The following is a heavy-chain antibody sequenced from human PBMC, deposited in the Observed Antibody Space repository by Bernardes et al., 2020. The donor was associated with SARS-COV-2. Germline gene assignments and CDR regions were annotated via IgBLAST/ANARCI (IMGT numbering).Heavy chain of an antibody. CDR3: ARGGYYDFWSGYPPLDYYGMDV. CDR1: GYTFTSYG. V-gene: IGHV1-18*01. CDR2: ISAYNGNT. Sequence: ASVKVSCKASGYTFTSYGISWVRQAPGQGLEWMGWISAYNGNTNYAQKLQGRVTMTTDTSTSTAYMELRSLRSDDTAVYYCARGGYYDFWSGYPPLDYYGMDVWGQGTTVTVSS. J-gene: IGHJ6*02. D-gene: IGHD3-3*01.